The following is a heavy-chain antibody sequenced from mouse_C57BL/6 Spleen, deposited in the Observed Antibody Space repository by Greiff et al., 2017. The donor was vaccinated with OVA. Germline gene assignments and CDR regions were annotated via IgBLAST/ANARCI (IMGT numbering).Heavy chain of an antibody. J-gene: IGHJ3*01. CDR1: GYTFTEYT. D-gene: IGHD1-1*01. Sequence: VQLQQSGAELVKPGASVKLSCKASGYTFTEYTIHWVKQRPGQGLEWIGWFYPGSGSIKYNEKFKDKATLTADKSSSTVYMELSRLTSEDSAVYFCARHEEVYYYGSPWFAYWGQGTLVTVSA. V-gene: IGHV1-62-2*01. CDR2: FYPGSGSI. CDR3: ARHEEVYYYGSPWFAY.